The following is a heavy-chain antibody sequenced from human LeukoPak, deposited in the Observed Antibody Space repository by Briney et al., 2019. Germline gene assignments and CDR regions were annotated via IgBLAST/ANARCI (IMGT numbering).Heavy chain of an antibody. CDR3: ARAEKVERATLTFNWVRPERRYYSGLDV. J-gene: IGHJ6*02. CDR1: GGSFSGYY. Sequence: SETLSLTCAVYGGSFSGYYWSWIRQPPGKGLEWIGEINHSGSTNYNPSLKSRVTISVDTSKNQFSLKLSSVTAADTAVYYCARAEKVERATLTFNWVRPERRYYSGLDVWGQGSAVIVSS. CDR2: INHSGST. D-gene: IGHD1-14*01. V-gene: IGHV4-34*01.